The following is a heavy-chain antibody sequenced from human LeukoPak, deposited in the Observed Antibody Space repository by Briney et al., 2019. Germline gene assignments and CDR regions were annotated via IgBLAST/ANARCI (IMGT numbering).Heavy chain of an antibody. Sequence: PGGSLRLSCAASGFTFSNYAMTWVRQAPGKGLEWVSAISGSGGSTYYADSVKGRFTISRDNSKNTLYLQMNSLRAEDTAVYYCAKDQIYYDSSGYYGLAEYFQHWGQGTLVTVSS. J-gene: IGHJ1*01. CDR1: GFTFSNYA. D-gene: IGHD3-22*01. CDR3: AKDQIYYDSSGYYGLAEYFQH. V-gene: IGHV3-23*01. CDR2: ISGSGGST.